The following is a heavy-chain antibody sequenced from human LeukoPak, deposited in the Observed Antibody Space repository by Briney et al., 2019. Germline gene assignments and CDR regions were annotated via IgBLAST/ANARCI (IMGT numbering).Heavy chain of an antibody. CDR2: MNPNSGNT. J-gene: IGHJ4*02. Sequence: WASVKVSCTASGYTFTSYDINWVRQAPGQGLEWMGWMNPNSGNTVYAQKFQGRVTMTRNNSISTAYMDLSSLKSDDMAVYYCARGRRSGGYYSLGYWGQGSLVTVSS. V-gene: IGHV1-8*01. CDR1: GYTFTSYD. D-gene: IGHD3-22*01. CDR3: ARGRRSGGYYSLGY.